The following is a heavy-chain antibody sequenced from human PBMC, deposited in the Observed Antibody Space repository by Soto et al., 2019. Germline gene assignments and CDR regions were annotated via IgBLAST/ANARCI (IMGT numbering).Heavy chain of an antibody. D-gene: IGHD3-3*01. Sequence: SETLSLTCAVYSGSFSGYYWSWIRQPPGKGLEWIGEINHSGSTNYNPSLKSRVTISVDTSKNQFSLKLSSVTAADTAVYYCASGRTYYDFWSGYSWFDPWGQGTLVTVSS. V-gene: IGHV4-34*01. J-gene: IGHJ5*02. CDR3: ASGRTYYDFWSGYSWFDP. CDR2: INHSGST. CDR1: SGSFSGYY.